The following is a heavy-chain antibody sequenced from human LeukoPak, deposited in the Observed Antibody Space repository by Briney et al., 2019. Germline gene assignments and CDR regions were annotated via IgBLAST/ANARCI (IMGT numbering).Heavy chain of an antibody. Sequence: GKSLKISCKGSGYSFTSYWIGWVRQMSGKGLEWMGIIYPGDSDTRYSPSFQGQVTISADKSISTAYLQWSSLKASDTAMYYCARQTLYYYDSSGYYHVYFDYWGQGTLVTVSS. CDR1: GYSFTSYW. CDR3: ARQTLYYYDSSGYYHVYFDY. V-gene: IGHV5-51*01. D-gene: IGHD3-22*01. CDR2: IYPGDSDT. J-gene: IGHJ4*02.